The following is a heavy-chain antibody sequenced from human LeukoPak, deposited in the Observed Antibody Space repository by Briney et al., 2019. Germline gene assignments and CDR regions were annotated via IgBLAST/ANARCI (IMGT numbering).Heavy chain of an antibody. D-gene: IGHD3-10*01. CDR1: GGSISSGGYS. CDR2: IYHSGST. CDR3: ARAGGDWGSYYY. Sequence: SETLSLTCAVSGGSISSGGYSWSWIRQPPGKGLEWIGYIYHSGSTYYSPSLKSRVTISVDRSKNQFSLKLSSVTAADTAVYYCARAGGDWGSYYYWGQGTLVTVSS. J-gene: IGHJ4*02. V-gene: IGHV4-30-2*01.